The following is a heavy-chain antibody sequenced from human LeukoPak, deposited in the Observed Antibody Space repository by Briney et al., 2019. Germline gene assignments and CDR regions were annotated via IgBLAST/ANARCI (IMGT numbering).Heavy chain of an antibody. CDR3: AKDRYAFWSTYSSNPFDY. J-gene: IGHJ4*02. V-gene: IGHV3-23*01. Sequence: PGGSLRLSCAASKFTFSSYAMNWVRQASGKGLEWVSGISGSGGSTYYADSVKGRFTISRDNSKNTLYLQVNSLRAEDTAVYYCAKDRYAFWSTYSSNPFDYWGQGTLVTVSS. CDR1: KFTFSSYA. D-gene: IGHD3-3*01. CDR2: ISGSGGST.